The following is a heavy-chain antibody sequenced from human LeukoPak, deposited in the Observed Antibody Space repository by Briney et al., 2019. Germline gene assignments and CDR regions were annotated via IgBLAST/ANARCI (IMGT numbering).Heavy chain of an antibody. CDR1: GFTFDDYA. D-gene: IGHD4-17*01. V-gene: IGHV3-9*03. Sequence: PGGSLRLSCAASGFTFDDYAMHWVRQAPGKGLEWVSGVSWNSGSIGYADSVKGRFTISRDNAKNSLYLQMNSLRAEDMALYYCAKGRGGHYGDTPFGYWGQGTLVTVSS. J-gene: IGHJ4*02. CDR3: AKGRGGHYGDTPFGY. CDR2: VSWNSGSI.